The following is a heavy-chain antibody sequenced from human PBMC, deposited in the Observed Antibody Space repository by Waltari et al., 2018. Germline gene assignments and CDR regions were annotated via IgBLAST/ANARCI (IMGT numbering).Heavy chain of an antibody. CDR1: GGSISSGGYY. Sequence: QLQLQESGPGLMKPSETLSLTCTVSGGSISSGGYYWGWIRQSPGKGLEWIGSIYYSGSTYYNPPPKSRVTISGDTSKNQFSLKLSSVTAADTAVYYCARHWKKSGYRFDPWGKGTLVTVSS. CDR2: IYYSGST. V-gene: IGHV4-39*01. CDR3: ARHWKKSGYRFDP. D-gene: IGHD5-12*01. J-gene: IGHJ5*02.